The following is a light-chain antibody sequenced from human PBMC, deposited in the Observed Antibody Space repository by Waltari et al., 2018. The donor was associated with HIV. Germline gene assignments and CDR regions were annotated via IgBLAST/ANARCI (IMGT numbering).Light chain of an antibody. CDR2: GNG. J-gene: IGLJ3*02. Sequence: QSVLTQPPSVSGAPGQRVTISCTGSSSNIGAGYDVHWYQQFPGVAPKLLIYGNGHRPSGVPDRFSGSKSGASASLAITGLQAEDEADYYCQSYDSSLSTWVFGGGTKLTV. CDR3: QSYDSSLSTWV. CDR1: SSNIGAGYD. V-gene: IGLV1-40*01.